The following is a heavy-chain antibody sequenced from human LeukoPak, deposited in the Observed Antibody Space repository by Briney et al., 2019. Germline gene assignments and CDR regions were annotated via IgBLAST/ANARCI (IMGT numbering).Heavy chain of an antibody. Sequence: SETLSLTCTVSGGSISSYYWSWIRQPAGKGLEWIGRIYTSRSTNYNPSLKSRVTMSVDTSKNQFSLKLSSVTAADTAVYYCARDRITIFGVVNLNYYYYYGMDVWGQGTTVTVSS. J-gene: IGHJ6*02. D-gene: IGHD3-3*01. CDR3: ARDRITIFGVVNLNYYYYYGMDV. CDR1: GGSISSYY. V-gene: IGHV4-4*07. CDR2: IYTSRST.